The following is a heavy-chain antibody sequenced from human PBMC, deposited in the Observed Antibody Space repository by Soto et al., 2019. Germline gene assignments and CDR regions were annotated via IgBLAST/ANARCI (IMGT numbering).Heavy chain of an antibody. Sequence: TMFLTCTFGCGSISGAGNCWSWIRQQPEKGVEGIGYIYYSGSTYYNTSLKSRVTISVDTSKNQFSLKLSSVTAADTAVYYCAREGDYDLTRGAFDIWGQGTMVTVSS. CDR1: CGSISGAGNC. CDR2: IYYSGST. D-gene: IGHD3-3*01. J-gene: IGHJ3*02. V-gene: IGHV4-31*03. CDR3: AREGDYDLTRGAFDI.